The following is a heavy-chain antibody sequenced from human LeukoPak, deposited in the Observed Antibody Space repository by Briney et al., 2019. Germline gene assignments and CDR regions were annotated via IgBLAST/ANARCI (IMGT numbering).Heavy chain of an antibody. J-gene: IGHJ4*02. CDR3: AKDRLAVANLARGGFDY. Sequence: PGGSLRLSCEASGFTFSTYAMSWVRQAPGKGLEWVSSISSSSSYIYYADSVKGRFTISRDNSKNTLYLQMNSLRAEDTAVYYCAKDRLAVANLARGGFDYWGQGTLVTVSS. CDR2: ISSSSSYI. V-gene: IGHV3-23*01. D-gene: IGHD6-19*01. CDR1: GFTFSTYA.